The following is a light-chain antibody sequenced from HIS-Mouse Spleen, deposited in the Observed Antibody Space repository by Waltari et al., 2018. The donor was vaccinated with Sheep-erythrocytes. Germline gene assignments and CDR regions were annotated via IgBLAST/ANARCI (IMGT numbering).Light chain of an antibody. CDR2: RNN. Sequence: QSVLTQPPSASGTPGQQVTISCSGSSSNIGSTYVYWYQQLPGTAPKLLLYRNNRRPSGVPDRVSCSKSGTSASLASSGLRSEDEADYYCAAWDDSLSGPVFGTGTKVTVL. CDR1: SSNIGSTY. CDR3: AAWDDSLSGPV. V-gene: IGLV1-47*01. J-gene: IGLJ1*01.